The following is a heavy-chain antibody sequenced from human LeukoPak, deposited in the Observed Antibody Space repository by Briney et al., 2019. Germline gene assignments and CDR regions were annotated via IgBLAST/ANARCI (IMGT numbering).Heavy chain of an antibody. CDR1: GGSFSGYS. V-gene: IGHV4-34*12. Sequence: SETLSLTCAVYGGSFSGYSWTWIRQPPGQGLEWIGEIIHREITNYNQSLRSRVTISVDTYKNQFSLKLNSVTAADTAVYYWARVCVRSFDWFRVPYYSDYWGQGTLVTVSS. D-gene: IGHD3-9*01. J-gene: IGHJ4*02. CDR2: IIHREIT. CDR3: ARVCVRSFDWFRVPYYSDY.